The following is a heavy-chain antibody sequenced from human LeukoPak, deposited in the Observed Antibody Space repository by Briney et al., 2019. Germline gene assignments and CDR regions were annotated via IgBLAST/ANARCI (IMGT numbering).Heavy chain of an antibody. Sequence: GGSLRLSCAASGFTFSSYAMSWVRQAPGKGLEWVSAISGSGGSTYYADSVKGRFTISRDNSNNTLYLQMNSLRAEDTAVYYCEKDFFPTSRGDSYAFDSWGQGTLVTVSS. V-gene: IGHV3-23*01. D-gene: IGHD3-16*01. CDR2: ISGSGGST. J-gene: IGHJ4*02. CDR3: EKDFFPTSRGDSYAFDS. CDR1: GFTFSSYA.